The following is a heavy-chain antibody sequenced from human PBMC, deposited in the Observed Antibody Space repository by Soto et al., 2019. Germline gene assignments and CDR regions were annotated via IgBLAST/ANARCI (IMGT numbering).Heavy chain of an antibody. Sequence: SETLSLTCTVSGGSISSYYWSWIRQPPGKGLEWVVYIYYSGSTNYNPSLKSRVSISVETSKKQLSLKLSSVTAADTAVDYCARMKVDTAMVTAFDIWGQGTMVTVSS. CDR3: ARMKVDTAMVTAFDI. D-gene: IGHD5-18*01. V-gene: IGHV4-59*01. J-gene: IGHJ3*02. CDR1: GGSISSYY. CDR2: IYYSGST.